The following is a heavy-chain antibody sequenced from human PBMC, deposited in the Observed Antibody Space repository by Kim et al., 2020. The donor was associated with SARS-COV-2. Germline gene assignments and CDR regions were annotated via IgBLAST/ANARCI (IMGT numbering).Heavy chain of an antibody. D-gene: IGHD1-26*01. V-gene: IGHV4-61*02. J-gene: IGHJ4*02. Sequence: SETLSLTCTVSGGSISSGSYYWSWIRQPAGKGLEWIGRIYTSGSTNYNPSLKSRVTISVDTSKNQFSLKLSSVTAADTAVYYCARGLIVGATIGFDYWGQGTLVTVSS. CDR1: GGSISSGSYY. CDR3: ARGLIVGATIGFDY. CDR2: IYTSGST.